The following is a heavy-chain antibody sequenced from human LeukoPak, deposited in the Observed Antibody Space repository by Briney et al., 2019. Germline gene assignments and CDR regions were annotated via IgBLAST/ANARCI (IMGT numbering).Heavy chain of an antibody. V-gene: IGHV1-18*04. CDR3: ARLRGCSSTSCYGWFDP. D-gene: IGHD2-2*01. J-gene: IGHJ5*02. CDR2: ISAYNGNT. CDR1: GYTFTGYY. Sequence: ASVKVSCKASGYTFTGYYMHWVRQAPGQGLEWMGWISAYNGNTNYAQKLQGRVTMTTDTSTSTAYMELRSLRSDDTAVYYCARLRGCSSTSCYGWFDPWGQGTLVTVSS.